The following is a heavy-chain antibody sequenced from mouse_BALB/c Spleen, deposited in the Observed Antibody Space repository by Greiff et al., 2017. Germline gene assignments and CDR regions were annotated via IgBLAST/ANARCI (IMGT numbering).Heavy chain of an antibody. J-gene: IGHJ4*01. CDR3: ARDSVSPMDY. Sequence: EVMLVESGGGLVQPGGSLRLSCATSGFTFTDYYMSWVRQPPGKALEWLGFIRNKANGYTTEYSASVKGRFTISRDNSQSILYLQMNTLRAEDSATYYCARDSVSPMDYWGQGTSVTVSS. CDR1: GFTFTDYY. CDR2: IRNKANGYTT. V-gene: IGHV7-3*02.